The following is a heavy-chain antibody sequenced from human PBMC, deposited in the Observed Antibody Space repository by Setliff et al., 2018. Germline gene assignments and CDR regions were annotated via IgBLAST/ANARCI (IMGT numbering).Heavy chain of an antibody. CDR1: GGSFSNYY. Sequence: PSETLSLTCAVYGGSFSNYYWSWIRQPPGKGLEWLGEVSHSGSTNYNPSLKRRVTMSVDTSNNQFSLKLTSVTAADTAAYYCARGVVVVVAATSNYFDPWGQGTLVTVSS. CDR2: VSHSGST. D-gene: IGHD2-15*01. CDR3: ARGVVVVVAATSNYFDP. V-gene: IGHV4-34*01. J-gene: IGHJ5*02.